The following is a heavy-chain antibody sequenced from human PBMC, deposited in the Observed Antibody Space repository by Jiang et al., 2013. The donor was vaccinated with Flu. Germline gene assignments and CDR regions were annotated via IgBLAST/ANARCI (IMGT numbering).Heavy chain of an antibody. D-gene: IGHD4-11*01. CDR2: ISNFGST. CDR3: ARHSTSVSPFEY. Sequence: GLVKPSETLSLTCTVSDDSIRNNYWNWVRQSPEKGLEWIGYISNFGSTNYSPSLKSRVTISIDTSKNQFSLKLNSMTAADTAVFYCARHSTSVSPFEYWGQGALVTVSS. V-gene: IGHV4-59*08. CDR1: DDSIRNNY. J-gene: IGHJ4*02.